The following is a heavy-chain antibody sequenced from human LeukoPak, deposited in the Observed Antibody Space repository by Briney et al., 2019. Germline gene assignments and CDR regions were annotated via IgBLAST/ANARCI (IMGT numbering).Heavy chain of an antibody. J-gene: IGHJ5*02. Sequence: PSETLSLTCTVSGGSISSYYWSWIRRPPGKGLEWIGYIYYSGSTNYNPSLKSRVTISVDTSKNQFSLKLSSVTAADTAVYYCAGRDGYNLSWFDPWGQGTLVTVSS. CDR2: IYYSGST. D-gene: IGHD5-24*01. CDR3: AGRDGYNLSWFDP. CDR1: GGSISSYY. V-gene: IGHV4-59*01.